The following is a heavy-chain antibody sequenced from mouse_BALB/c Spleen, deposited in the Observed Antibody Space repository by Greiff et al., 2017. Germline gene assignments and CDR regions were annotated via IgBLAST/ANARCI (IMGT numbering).Heavy chain of an antibody. Sequence: EVQRVESGGGLVQPKGSLKLSCAASGFTFNTYAMNWVRQAPGKGLEWVARIRSKSNNYATYYADSVKDRFTISRDDSQSMLYLQMNNLKTEDTAMYYCVRHGDGNYPWFAYWGQGTLVTVSA. D-gene: IGHD2-1*01. J-gene: IGHJ3*01. CDR2: IRSKSNNYAT. CDR1: GFTFNTYA. V-gene: IGHV10-1*02. CDR3: VRHGDGNYPWFAY.